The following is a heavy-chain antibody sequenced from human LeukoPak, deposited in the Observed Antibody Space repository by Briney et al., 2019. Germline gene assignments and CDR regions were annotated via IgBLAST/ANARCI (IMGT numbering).Heavy chain of an antibody. CDR1: GFTFGDYA. J-gene: IGHJ4*02. V-gene: IGHV3-49*04. CDR3: TRDGGGGQWDY. D-gene: IGHD3-16*01. CDR2: IRSKAYGGTT. Sequence: GGSLRLSCTASGFTFGDYAMSWVGQAPGKGLEWVGFIRSKAYGGTTEYAASVKGRFTISRDDSKSIAYLQMNSLKTEDTAVYYCTRDGGGGQWDYWGQGTLVTVSS.